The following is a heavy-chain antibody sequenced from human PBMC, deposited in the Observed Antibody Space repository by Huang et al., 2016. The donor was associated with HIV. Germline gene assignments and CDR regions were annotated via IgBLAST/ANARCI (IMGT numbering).Heavy chain of an antibody. CDR1: GGSVSGHY. D-gene: IGHD6-13*01. V-gene: IGHV4-34*01. CDR3: ARASWYEPRSWYFGL. CDR2: SNENGYT. Sequence: QVQLQQWGAGLLKPSETLSLTCAVYGGSVSGHYWSWIRQPPGKGLEWIAESNENGYTNYNPSLKSRVTISVHTSRNQFSLKLNSVTAADAAVYYCARASWYEPRSWYFGLWGRGTLVTVSS. J-gene: IGHJ2*01.